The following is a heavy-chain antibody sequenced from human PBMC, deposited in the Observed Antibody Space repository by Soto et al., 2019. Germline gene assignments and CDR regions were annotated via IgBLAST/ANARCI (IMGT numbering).Heavy chain of an antibody. CDR3: GRLEGLATISYYFDY. CDR1: GGSVSSSSYY. CDR2: VYYSGST. V-gene: IGHV4-39*01. J-gene: IGHJ4*02. D-gene: IGHD3-9*01. Sequence: SETLSLTCTVSGGSVSSSSYYWGWVRQPPGKGLEWIGSVYYSGSTYYNPSLESRVTISFDKSKNQFSLKLMSLSAADTVVYYCGRLEGLATISYYFDYWGQGALVRVAS.